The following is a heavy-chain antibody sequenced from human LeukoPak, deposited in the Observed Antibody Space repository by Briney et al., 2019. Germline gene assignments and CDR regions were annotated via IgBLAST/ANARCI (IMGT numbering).Heavy chain of an antibody. CDR3: AREMYGYCSSTSCYSGGVY. D-gene: IGHD2-2*01. Sequence: ASVKVSCKASGGTFSSYAISWVRQAPGQGLEWMGGIIPIFGTANYAQKFQGRVTITADESTSTAYMELSSLRSEGTAVYYCAREMYGYCSSTSCYSGGVYWGQGTLVTVSS. V-gene: IGHV1-69*13. CDR2: IIPIFGTA. CDR1: GGTFSSYA. J-gene: IGHJ4*02.